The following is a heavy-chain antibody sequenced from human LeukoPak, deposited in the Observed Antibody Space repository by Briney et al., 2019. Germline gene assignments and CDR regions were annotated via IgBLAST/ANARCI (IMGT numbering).Heavy chain of an antibody. CDR2: IYSGGST. Sequence: GGSLRLSCAASGFTFSSNYMSWVRQAPGKGLEWVSVIYSGGSTNYAASVKGRFTISRDNSKNPLYLQMNSLRAEDTAVYYCAKSSGYWDFGAFDIWGQGTMVTVSS. D-gene: IGHD3-22*01. CDR3: AKSSGYWDFGAFDI. J-gene: IGHJ3*02. CDR1: GFTFSSNY. V-gene: IGHV3-66*01.